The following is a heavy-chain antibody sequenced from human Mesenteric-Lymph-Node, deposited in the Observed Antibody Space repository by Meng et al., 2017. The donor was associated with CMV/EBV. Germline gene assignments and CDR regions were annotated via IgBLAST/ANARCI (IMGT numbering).Heavy chain of an antibody. CDR3: ARDSPHWNYGY. Sequence: SCKASGGTFSSYAISWVRQAPGQGLEWMGRIIPILGIANYAQKFQGRVTITADKSTSTAYMELSSLRSEDTAVYYCARDSPHWNYGYWGQGTLVTVSS. D-gene: IGHD1-7*01. CDR1: GGTFSSYA. V-gene: IGHV1-69*04. J-gene: IGHJ4*02. CDR2: IIPILGIA.